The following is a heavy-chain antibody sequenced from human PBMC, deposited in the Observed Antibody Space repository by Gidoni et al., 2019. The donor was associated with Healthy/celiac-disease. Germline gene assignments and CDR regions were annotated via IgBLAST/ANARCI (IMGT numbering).Heavy chain of an antibody. J-gene: IGHJ6*03. CDR3: ARYCSSTSCSWPYYYMDV. D-gene: IGHD2-2*01. CDR1: GGSIIRYY. V-gene: IGHV4-59*07. CDR2: IYYSGST. Sequence: QVQLQDSGPGLLTPSDTLSLTCTLSGGSIIRYYWIWIRQPPGKGLEWIGYIYYSGSTNSNPSLKSRVTISVDTSKNQFSLKRSDVTDADTAVYYCARYCSSTSCSWPYYYMDVWGKGTTVNVSS.